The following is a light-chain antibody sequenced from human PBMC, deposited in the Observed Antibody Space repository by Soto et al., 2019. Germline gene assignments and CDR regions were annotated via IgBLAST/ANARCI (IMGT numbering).Light chain of an antibody. CDR1: SGDVGGYNY. CDR3: SSYTGSNSWV. J-gene: IGLJ3*02. CDR2: DVT. V-gene: IGLV2-8*01. Sequence: QSALTQPPSASGSPGQSVTISCIGTSGDVGGYNYVSWYQQHPGKAPKLLIYDVTKRPSGVPDRFSGTKSGNTASLTVSGLQAEDEAEYYCSSYTGSNSWVFGGGTKLTVL.